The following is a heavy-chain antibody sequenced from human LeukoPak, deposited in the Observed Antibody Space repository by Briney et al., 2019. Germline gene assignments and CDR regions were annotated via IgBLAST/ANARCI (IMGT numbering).Heavy chain of an antibody. CDR2: IYYSGST. Sequence: PSETLSLTCTVSGGSISSYYWSWIRQPPGKGLEWIGYIYYSGSTNYNPSLKSRVTISVDTSKNQFSLKLSSVTAADTAVYYCARVGGRVDTAMVFDYWGQGTLVTVFS. D-gene: IGHD5-18*01. V-gene: IGHV4-59*01. CDR1: GGSISSYY. CDR3: ARVGGRVDTAMVFDY. J-gene: IGHJ4*02.